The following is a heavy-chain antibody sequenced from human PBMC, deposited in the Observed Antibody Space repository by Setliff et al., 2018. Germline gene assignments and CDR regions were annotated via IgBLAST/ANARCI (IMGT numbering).Heavy chain of an antibody. Sequence: TLSLTCTVSDGSIRSGDYWGWIRQHPGKGLEWIGYIHHTGTTFYNPSLRSRVTISVDTSKNQFSLKPTSLTAADTAVYYCARAKDGYDFDYFDYWGQGTPVTVSS. D-gene: IGHD5-12*01. CDR2: IHHTGTT. CDR1: DGSIRSGDY. J-gene: IGHJ4*02. CDR3: ARAKDGYDFDYFDY. V-gene: IGHV4-31*03.